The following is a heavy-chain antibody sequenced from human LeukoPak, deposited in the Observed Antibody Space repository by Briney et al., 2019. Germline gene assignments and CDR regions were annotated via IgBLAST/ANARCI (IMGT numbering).Heavy chain of an antibody. J-gene: IGHJ4*02. CDR2: INSDGSTT. CDR3: ARGPDHGGSYYHD. D-gene: IGHD1-26*01. CDR1: GFTFSSYV. V-gene: IGHV3-74*03. Sequence: GGSLRLSCAASGFTFSSYVMNWVRQAPGKGLEWVSGINSDGSTTEYADSVKGRFTISRDNAKNTLFLQLSSLRAEDTAVYYCARGPDHGGSYYHDWGQGTLVTVSS.